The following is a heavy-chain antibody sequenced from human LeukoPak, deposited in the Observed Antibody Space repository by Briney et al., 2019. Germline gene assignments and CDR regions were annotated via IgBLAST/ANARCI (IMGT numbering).Heavy chain of an antibody. CDR2: IYYSGST. V-gene: IGHV4-59*08. CDR1: GGSISSYY. D-gene: IGHD3-10*01. Sequence: PSETLSLTCTVSGGSISSYYWSWIRQPPGKGLEWIGYIYYSGSTNYNPSLKSRVTISVDTSKNQFSLKLSSVTAADTAVYYCARLRGGSGPPAYYYGSGSYFYDYWGQGTLVTVSS. CDR3: ARLRGGSGPPAYYYGSGSYFYDY. J-gene: IGHJ4*02.